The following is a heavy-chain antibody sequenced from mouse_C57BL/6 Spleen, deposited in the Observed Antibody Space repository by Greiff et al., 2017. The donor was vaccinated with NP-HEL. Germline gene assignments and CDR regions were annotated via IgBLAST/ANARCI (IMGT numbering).Heavy chain of an antibody. J-gene: IGHJ2*01. CDR3: ARSGYGSRVDY. D-gene: IGHD1-1*01. V-gene: IGHV1-53*01. CDR2: INPSNGGT. Sequence: QVQLQQPGTELVKPGASEKLSCKASGYTFTSYWMHWVKQRPGQGLEWIGNINPSNGGTNYNEKFKSKATLTVVKSSSTAYMQLSSLTSEDSAVYYCARSGYGSRVDYWGQGTTLTVSS. CDR1: GYTFTSYW.